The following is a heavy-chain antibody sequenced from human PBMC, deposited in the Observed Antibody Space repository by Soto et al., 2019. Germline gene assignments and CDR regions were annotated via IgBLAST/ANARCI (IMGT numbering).Heavy chain of an antibody. CDR2: SSATGAGT. Sequence: GGSLRLSCAASGFTFSSYGMTWVRQAPGKGLEWVSFSSATGAGTYYADSVKGRFTISRDNSKNTLYLQMTSLRADDTAVYYCAKDRRAGGNYGFYSDFWGRGALVTVSS. J-gene: IGHJ4*02. V-gene: IGHV3-23*01. D-gene: IGHD1-7*01. CDR3: AKDRRAGGNYGFYSDF. CDR1: GFTFSSYG.